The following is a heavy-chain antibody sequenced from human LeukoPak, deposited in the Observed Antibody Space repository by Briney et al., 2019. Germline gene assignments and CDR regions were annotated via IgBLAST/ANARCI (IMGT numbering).Heavy chain of an antibody. CDR2: ISYDGSNK. D-gene: IGHD2-2*02. Sequence: PGGSPRLSCAASGFTFSSYAMHWVRQAPGKGLEWVAVISYDGSNKYYADSVKGRFTISRDNSKNTLYLQMNSLRAEDTAVYYCARSGIQSGYCSSTSCYTGYWGQGTLVTVSS. CDR1: GFTFSSYA. J-gene: IGHJ4*02. CDR3: ARSGIQSGYCSSTSCYTGY. V-gene: IGHV3-30-3*01.